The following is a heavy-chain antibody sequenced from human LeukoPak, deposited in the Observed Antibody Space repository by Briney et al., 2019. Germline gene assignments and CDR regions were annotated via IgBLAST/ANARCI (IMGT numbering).Heavy chain of an antibody. J-gene: IGHJ4*02. Sequence: GGSLRLSCAASGFTFSSYGMHWVRQAPGKGLEWVAVIWYDGSNKYYADSVKGRFTISRDNSKNTLYLQMNSLRAEDTAVYYCARDPFPYYYGSGSYYNGEWGQGTPVTVSS. V-gene: IGHV3-33*01. D-gene: IGHD3-10*01. CDR1: GFTFSSYG. CDR2: IWYDGSNK. CDR3: ARDPFPYYYGSGSYYNGE.